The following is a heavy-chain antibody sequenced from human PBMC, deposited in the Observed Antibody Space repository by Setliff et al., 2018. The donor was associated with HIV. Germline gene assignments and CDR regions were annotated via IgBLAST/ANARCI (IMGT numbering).Heavy chain of an antibody. CDR3: ARRSRSYSSSPFQGGAFDI. CDR1: GGSFSGYY. V-gene: IGHV4-34*01. Sequence: PSETLSLTCAVYGGSFSGYYWSWIRQPPGKGLEWIGEINHSGSTNYNPSLKSRVTISVDTSKNQFSLKLSSMTAADTGVYYCARRSRSYSSSPFQGGAFDIWGQGTMVTVSS. J-gene: IGHJ3*02. D-gene: IGHD6-6*01. CDR2: INHSGST.